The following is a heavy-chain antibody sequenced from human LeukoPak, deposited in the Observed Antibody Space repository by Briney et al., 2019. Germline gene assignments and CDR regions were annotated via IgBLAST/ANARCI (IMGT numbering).Heavy chain of an antibody. D-gene: IGHD2-2*01. Sequence: PGGSLRLSCAASGFPVSSNYMSWVRQAPGKGLEWVSVIYSGGSTYYADSVKGRFTISRDNSKNTLYLQMNSLRAEDTAVYYCARGHCCSTSCYDVWGQGTTVTVSS. V-gene: IGHV3-53*01. CDR1: GFPVSSNY. CDR3: ARGHCCSTSCYDV. J-gene: IGHJ6*02. CDR2: IYSGGST.